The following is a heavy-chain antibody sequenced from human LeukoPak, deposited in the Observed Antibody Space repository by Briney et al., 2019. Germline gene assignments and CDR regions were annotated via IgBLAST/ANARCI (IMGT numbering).Heavy chain of an antibody. Sequence: PGGSLRLSCAASGFTFSSYGISWVRQAPGQGLEWMGWISAYNGNTNYAQKLQGRVTMTRDTSISTAYMELSRLRSDDTAVYYCARETPNYPSVAARPLDYWGQGTLVTVSS. D-gene: IGHD6-6*01. J-gene: IGHJ4*02. CDR1: GFTFSSYG. V-gene: IGHV1-18*01. CDR3: ARETPNYPSVAARPLDY. CDR2: ISAYNGNT.